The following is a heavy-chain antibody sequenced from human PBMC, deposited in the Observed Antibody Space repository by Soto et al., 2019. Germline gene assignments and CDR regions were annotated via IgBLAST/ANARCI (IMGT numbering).Heavy chain of an antibody. CDR1: GYSFTSYW. V-gene: IGHV5-51*01. J-gene: IGHJ6*03. Sequence: GESLKISCKGSGYSFTSYWIGWVRQMPGKGLEWMGIIYPGDSDTRYSPSFQGQVTISADKSISTAYLQWSSLKASDTATYYCARQQGCSGGSCYLSSEDYYYYMDVWGQGTTVTVSS. D-gene: IGHD2-15*01. CDR3: ARQQGCSGGSCYLSSEDYYYYMDV. CDR2: IYPGDSDT.